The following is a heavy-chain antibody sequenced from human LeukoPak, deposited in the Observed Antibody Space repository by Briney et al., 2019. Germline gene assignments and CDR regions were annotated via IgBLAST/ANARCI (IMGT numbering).Heavy chain of an antibody. CDR2: ISEDGRT. CDR3: AREGGYNVDY. CDR1: GFTLSSYV. V-gene: IGHV3-23*01. Sequence: GGSLRLSCEASGFTLSSYVMIWVRRAPGRGLQWVSVISEDGRTYYADSVKGRFTISRDNAKKSLYLQMSSLRAEDTAVYYCAREGGYNVDYWGQGTLVTVSS. J-gene: IGHJ4*02. D-gene: IGHD5-24*01.